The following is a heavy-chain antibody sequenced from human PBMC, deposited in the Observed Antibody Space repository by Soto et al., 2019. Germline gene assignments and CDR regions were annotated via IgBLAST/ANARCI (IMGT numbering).Heavy chain of an antibody. J-gene: IGHJ6*02. V-gene: IGHV3-23*01. Sequence: EVQLLESGGGLVQPGESLRLSCAASGFTFGNYFMNWVRQAPGKGPEWVSDINKDGGRTHYADSVRGRFTISRDNSRNTLYLQMNRLRAEDTALYYCAKDLHWYGMDVWGQGTTVTVSS. D-gene: IGHD1-1*01. CDR2: INKDGGRT. CDR1: GFTFGNYF. CDR3: AKDLHWYGMDV.